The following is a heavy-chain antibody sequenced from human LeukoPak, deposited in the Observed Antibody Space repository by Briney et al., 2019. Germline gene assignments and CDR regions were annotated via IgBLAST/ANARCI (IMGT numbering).Heavy chain of an antibody. CDR1: GGSISSYY. CDR3: ARSLGYYYYYYMDV. CDR2: IYYSGST. V-gene: IGHV4-59*01. J-gene: IGHJ6*03. D-gene: IGHD6-13*01. Sequence: SETLSLTCTVSGGSISSYYWSWIRQPPGKGLEWIGYIYYSGSTNYNPSLKSRVTISVDTSKNQFSLKLRSVTAADTAVYYCARSLGYYYYYYMDVWGKGTTVTVSS.